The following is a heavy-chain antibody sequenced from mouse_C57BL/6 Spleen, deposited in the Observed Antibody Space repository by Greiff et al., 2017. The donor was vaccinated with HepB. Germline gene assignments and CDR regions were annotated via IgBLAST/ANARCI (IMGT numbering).Heavy chain of an antibody. CDR1: GFTFSDYG. D-gene: IGHD2-4*01. CDR2: ISSGSSTI. Sequence: EVQLVESGGGLVKPGGSLKLSCAASGFTFSDYGMHWVRQAPEKGLEWVAYISSGSSTIYYADTVKGRFTISRDNAKNTLFLQMTSLRSEDTAMYYCARGYDYDGAWFAYGGQGTLVTVSA. J-gene: IGHJ3*01. V-gene: IGHV5-17*01. CDR3: ARGYDYDGAWFAY.